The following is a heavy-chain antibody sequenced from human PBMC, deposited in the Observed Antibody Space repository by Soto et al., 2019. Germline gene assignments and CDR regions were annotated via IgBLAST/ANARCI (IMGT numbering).Heavy chain of an antibody. Sequence: EVQLVESGGGLVQPGGSLRLACAASGFTFSSYWMHWVRQAPGKGLVWVSRINSDGSSTSYADSVKGRFSISRDNAKNTLYLQINSLRAEDTALYYCARGAGGYRYVWGQGTLVTVSS. J-gene: IGHJ4*02. CDR3: ARGAGGYRYV. CDR1: GFTFSSYW. CDR2: INSDGSST. D-gene: IGHD5-18*01. V-gene: IGHV3-74*01.